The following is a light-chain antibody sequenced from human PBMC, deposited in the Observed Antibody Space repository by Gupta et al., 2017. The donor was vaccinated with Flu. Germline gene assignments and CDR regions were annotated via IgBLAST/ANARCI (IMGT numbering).Light chain of an antibody. V-gene: IGLV1-44*01. J-gene: IGLJ1*01. CDR1: SNIGRNS. CDR2: TDN. Sequence: SNIGRNSVDWYQQLPGAAPILLIFTDNVRPSGVPDRFSGSKSGTAASLVITGLQSEDEGDYYCASWEDTLRGLYVFGSGTAVTVL. CDR3: ASWEDTLRGLYV.